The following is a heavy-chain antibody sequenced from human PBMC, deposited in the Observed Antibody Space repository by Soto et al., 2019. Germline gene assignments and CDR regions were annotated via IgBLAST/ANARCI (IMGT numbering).Heavy chain of an antibody. CDR1: GVSVTNGDYY. J-gene: IGHJ5*02. D-gene: IGHD3-16*01. CDR2: IYYSETT. CDR3: ARQRGGGYWFDP. V-gene: IGHV4-30-4*01. Sequence: SETLSLTCAVSGVSVTNGDYYWSWMRQSPGKGLEWIGNIYYSETTNYNPSLNSRLSISIDTSRNQFSLQLTSVTAADTAIYYCARQRGGGYWFDPWGQGTLVTVSS.